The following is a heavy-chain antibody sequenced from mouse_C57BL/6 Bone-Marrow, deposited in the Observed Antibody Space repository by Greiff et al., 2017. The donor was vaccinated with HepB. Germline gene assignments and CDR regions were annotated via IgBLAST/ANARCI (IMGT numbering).Heavy chain of an antibody. CDR1: GYTFTSYT. D-gene: IGHD1-1*01. CDR3: ARFTTVVGGDY. Sequence: QVQLKQSGAELARPGASVKMSCKASGYTFTSYTLHWVNQRPGQGLEWIGYINPSSGYTKYNQKFKDKATLTADKSSSTAYMQLSSLTSEDSAVYYCARFTTVVGGDYWGQGTTLTVSS. J-gene: IGHJ2*01. CDR2: INPSSGYT. V-gene: IGHV1-4*01.